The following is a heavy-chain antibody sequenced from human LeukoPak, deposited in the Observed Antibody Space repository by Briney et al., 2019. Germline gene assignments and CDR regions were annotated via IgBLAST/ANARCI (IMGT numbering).Heavy chain of an antibody. Sequence: GASVKVSCKASGYTFTNYAINWVRQAPGQGLEWIGWITTDTGNPTYAQGFTGRFVFSLDTSLNTAYLQISSLRAEDTAVYYCARDVNWFDPWGQGTLVTVSS. V-gene: IGHV7-4-1*02. J-gene: IGHJ5*02. CDR2: ITTDTGNP. CDR1: GYTFTNYA. CDR3: ARDVNWFDP.